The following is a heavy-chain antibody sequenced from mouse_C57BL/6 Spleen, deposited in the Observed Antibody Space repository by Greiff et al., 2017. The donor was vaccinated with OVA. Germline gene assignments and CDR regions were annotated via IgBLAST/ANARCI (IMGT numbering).Heavy chain of an antibody. D-gene: IGHD1-1*01. CDR3: ARDGGSSYSWYFDV. J-gene: IGHJ1*03. CDR1: GFTFSDYY. Sequence: EVKLMESEGGLVQPGSSMKLSCTASGFTFSDYYMAWVRQFPEKGLEWVANINYDGSSTYYLDSLKSRFIISRDNAKNILYLQMSSLKSEDTATYYCARDGGSSYSWYFDVWGTGTTVTVSS. CDR2: INYDGSST. V-gene: IGHV5-16*01.